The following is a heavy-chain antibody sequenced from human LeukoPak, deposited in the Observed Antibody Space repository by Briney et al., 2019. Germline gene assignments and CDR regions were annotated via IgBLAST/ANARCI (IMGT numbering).Heavy chain of an antibody. CDR3: ARDGDYYDSRGDAFDI. D-gene: IGHD3-22*01. CDR2: TSSSSSYI. Sequence: GGSLRLSCAASGFTFSSYSMNWVRQALGKGLEWVSSTSSSSSYIYYADSVKGRFTISRDNAKNSLYLQMNSLRAEDTAVYYCARDGDYYDSRGDAFDIWGQGAMVTVAS. J-gene: IGHJ3*02. V-gene: IGHV3-21*01. CDR1: GFTFSSYS.